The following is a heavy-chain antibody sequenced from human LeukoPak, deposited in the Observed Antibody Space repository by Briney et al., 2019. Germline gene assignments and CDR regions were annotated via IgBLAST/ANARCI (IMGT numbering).Heavy chain of an antibody. V-gene: IGHV1-69*13. CDR2: IIPIFGTA. J-gene: IGHJ5*02. CDR1: GGTFSSYA. Sequence: GASVKVSCKASGGTFSSYAISWVRQAPGQGLEWMGGIIPIFGTANYAQKFQGRVTITADESTSTAYMELSSLRSEDTAAYYCARDSSMVGYYDSSGYLQSWGQGTLVTVSS. CDR3: ARDSSMVGYYDSSGYLQS. D-gene: IGHD3-22*01.